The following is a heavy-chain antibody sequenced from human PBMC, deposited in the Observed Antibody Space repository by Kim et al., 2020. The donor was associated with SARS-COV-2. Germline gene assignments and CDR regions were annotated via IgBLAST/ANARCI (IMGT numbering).Heavy chain of an antibody. V-gene: IGHV3-9*01. Sequence: GGSLRLSCAASGFTFDDYAMHWVRQAPGKGLEWVSGISWNSGSIGYADSVKGRFTISRDNAKNSLYLQMNSLRAEDTALYYCAKDVAGWGDYYYGMDVWGQGTTVTVSS. CDR2: ISWNSGSI. CDR1: GFTFDDYA. J-gene: IGHJ6*02. D-gene: IGHD6-19*01. CDR3: AKDVAGWGDYYYGMDV.